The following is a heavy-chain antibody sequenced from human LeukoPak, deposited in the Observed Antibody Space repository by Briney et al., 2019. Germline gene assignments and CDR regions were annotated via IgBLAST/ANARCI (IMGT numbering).Heavy chain of an antibody. CDR2: IWYDGSNK. D-gene: IGHD5-24*01. V-gene: IGHV3-33*01. CDR1: GFTFSSYG. J-gene: IGHJ3*02. Sequence: GGSLRLSCAASGFTFSSYGMHWVRQAPGKGLEWVAVIWYDGSNKYYADSVKGRFTISRDNSKNTLYLQMNSLRAEDTAVYYCARVDGYQVNAFDIWGQGTMVTVSS. CDR3: ARVDGYQVNAFDI.